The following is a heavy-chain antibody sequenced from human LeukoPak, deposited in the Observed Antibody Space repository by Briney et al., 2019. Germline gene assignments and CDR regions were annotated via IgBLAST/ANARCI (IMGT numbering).Heavy chain of an antibody. Sequence: ASVRVSCKASGYTFTGYYMHWVRQAPGQGLEWMGWINPNSGGTNYAQKFQGRFTMTRDTSISTAYTELSRLRSDDTAVYYCARAVVYSNYYYYMDVWGKGTTVTVSS. D-gene: IGHD4-11*01. CDR3: ARAVVYSNYYYYMDV. V-gene: IGHV1-2*02. CDR2: INPNSGGT. J-gene: IGHJ6*03. CDR1: GYTFTGYY.